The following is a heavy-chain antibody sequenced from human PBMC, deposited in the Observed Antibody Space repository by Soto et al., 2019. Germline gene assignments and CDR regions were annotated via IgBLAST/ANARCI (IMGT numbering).Heavy chain of an antibody. J-gene: IGHJ4*02. Sequence: QVQLVESGGGVVQPGRSLRLSCAASGFTFSSYGMHWVRQAPGKGLEWVAVISYDGSNKYYADSVKGRFTISRDNSKNTLYLQMNSLRAEDTVVYYYAKETYSGPLDYWGQGTLVTVSS. D-gene: IGHD2-15*01. CDR3: AKETYSGPLDY. CDR2: ISYDGSNK. V-gene: IGHV3-30*18. CDR1: GFTFSSYG.